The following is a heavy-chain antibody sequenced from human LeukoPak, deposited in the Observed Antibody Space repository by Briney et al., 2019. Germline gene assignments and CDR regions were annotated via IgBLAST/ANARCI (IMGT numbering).Heavy chain of an antibody. CDR2: ISSSGSTI. D-gene: IGHD3-3*01. V-gene: IGHV3-48*03. Sequence: PGGSLRLSCAASGFTFSSYEMNWVRQAPGKGLEWVSYISSSGSTIYYADSVKGRFTISRDNAKNSLYLQMNSLRAEDTAVYYCAKVPQGYYDFWSGPNWFDPWGQGTLVTVSS. J-gene: IGHJ5*02. CDR3: AKVPQGYYDFWSGPNWFDP. CDR1: GFTFSSYE.